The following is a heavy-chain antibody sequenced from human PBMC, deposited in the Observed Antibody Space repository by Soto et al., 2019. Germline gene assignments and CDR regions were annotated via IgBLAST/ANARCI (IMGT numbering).Heavy chain of an antibody. D-gene: IGHD5-12*01. J-gene: IGHJ4*02. V-gene: IGHV3-53*01. CDR2: GGTT. CDR3: HGYGY. CDR1: GFSVTANY. Sequence: EVQVVESGGGLIQPGGSLRLSCEVSGFSVTANYSGGTTYYIDSVKGRFSISRDISKNTLYLQMNSLRAEDTAVYSCHGYGYWGQGTLVTVSS.